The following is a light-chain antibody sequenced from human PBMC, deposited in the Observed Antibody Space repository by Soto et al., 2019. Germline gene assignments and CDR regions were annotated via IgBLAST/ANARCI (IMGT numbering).Light chain of an antibody. CDR2: LGS. Sequence: DIVMTQSPLSLPVTPGEPASISCRSSQSLLHSNGYNYLDWYLQKPGQSPQLLIHLGSSRASGVPERFSGSGSGTAFTLKISRVEAEDVGVYYCMQGLQPPWTFGQGTKVEI. CDR3: MQGLQPPWT. CDR1: QSLLHSNGYNY. V-gene: IGKV2-28*01. J-gene: IGKJ1*01.